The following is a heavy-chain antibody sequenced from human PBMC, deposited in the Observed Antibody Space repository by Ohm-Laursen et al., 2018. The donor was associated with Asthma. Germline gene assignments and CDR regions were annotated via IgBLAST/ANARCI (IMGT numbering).Heavy chain of an antibody. J-gene: IGHJ6*04. CDR2: ISTASSFI. CDR3: ARVAMAGDLARCEYGLDH. CDR1: GYTFNRYT. D-gene: IGHD3-16*01. Sequence: SLRLSCSASGYTFNRYTIHWVRQIPGKGLEWVACISTASSFIYYADSVRGRFTTSRDNARNSLYLQMNSLRAEDTALYYCARVAMAGDLARCEYGLDHWGEGTTVTVSS. V-gene: IGHV3-21*01.